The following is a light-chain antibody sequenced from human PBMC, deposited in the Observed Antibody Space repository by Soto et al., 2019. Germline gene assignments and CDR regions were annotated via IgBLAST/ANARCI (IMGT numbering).Light chain of an antibody. Sequence: EIMLTQSPAILSVSPGERATLSFRASQSISRSLAWYQQKPGQAPRLLISDASTRATGIPARFSGSGSGTEFTLTISSLQSEDFALYYCHQYNSWPPGTFGQGTKVDNK. CDR3: HQYNSWPPGT. J-gene: IGKJ2*01. V-gene: IGKV3-15*01. CDR1: QSISRS. CDR2: DAS.